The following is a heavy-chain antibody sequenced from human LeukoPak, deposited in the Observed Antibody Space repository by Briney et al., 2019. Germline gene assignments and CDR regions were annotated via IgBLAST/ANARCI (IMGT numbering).Heavy chain of an antibody. CDR3: ARAPTYYDFWSGYYLYNWFDP. J-gene: IGHJ5*02. V-gene: IGHV4-59*11. Sequence: SETLSLTCTVSGGSISSHYWSWIRQPPGKGLEWIGYIYYSGSTNYNPSLKSRVTISVETSKNQFSLKLSSMTAADTAVYYCARAPTYYDFWSGYYLYNWFDPWGQGTLVTVSS. D-gene: IGHD3-3*01. CDR1: GGSISSHY. CDR2: IYYSGST.